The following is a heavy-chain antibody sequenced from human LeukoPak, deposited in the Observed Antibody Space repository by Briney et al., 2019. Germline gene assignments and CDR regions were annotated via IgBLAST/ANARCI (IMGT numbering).Heavy chain of an antibody. V-gene: IGHV3-53*01. CDR2: IYSGGST. CDR3: ARVAEGPRAFDC. CDR1: GFTVSSNY. Sequence: GGSLRLSCAASGFTVSSNYMSWVRQASGKGLEWVSVIYSGGSTYYADSVKGRFTISRDNSKNTLYLQMNSLRAEDTAVYYCARVAEGPRAFDCWGQGTLVTVSS. J-gene: IGHJ4*02.